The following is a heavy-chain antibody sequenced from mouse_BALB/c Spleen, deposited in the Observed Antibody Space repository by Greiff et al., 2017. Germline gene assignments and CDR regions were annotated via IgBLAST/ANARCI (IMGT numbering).Heavy chain of an antibody. CDR2: IDPANGNT. CDR1: GFNIKDTY. CDR3: APANWDQGYAMDY. D-gene: IGHD4-1*01. V-gene: IGHV14-3*02. Sequence: EVQLQQSGAELVKPGASVKLSCTASGFNIKDTYMHWVKQRPEQGLEWIGRIDPANGNTKYDPKFQGKATITADTSSNTAYLQLSSLTSEDTAVYYCAPANWDQGYAMDYWGQGTSVTVSS. J-gene: IGHJ4*01.